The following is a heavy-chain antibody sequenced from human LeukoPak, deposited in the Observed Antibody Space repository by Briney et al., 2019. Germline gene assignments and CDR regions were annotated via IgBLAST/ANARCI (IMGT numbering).Heavy chain of an antibody. CDR2: IHYTGGT. D-gene: IGHD3-10*01. Sequence: PSETLSLTCSVSAGSLSTYWWSWIRQPPGKGLEWIGFIHYTGGTLYNPSLKSRVTLSVDVSKSQFSLSLTSATTADTAVYYCARTGSSGSFSDYWGQGTLDTVSS. CDR3: ARTGSSGSFSDY. V-gene: IGHV4-59*01. CDR1: AGSLSTYW. J-gene: IGHJ4*02.